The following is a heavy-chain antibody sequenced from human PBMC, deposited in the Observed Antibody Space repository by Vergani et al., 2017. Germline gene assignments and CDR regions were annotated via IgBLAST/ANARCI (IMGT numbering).Heavy chain of an antibody. V-gene: IGHV4-34*01. Sequence: QVQLQQWGAGLLKPSETLSLTCAVYGGSFSGYYWSWIRQHPGKGLEWIGYIYYSGSTYYNPSLKSRVTISVDTSKNQFSLKLSSVTAADTAVYYCARAGYCSGGSCYWREPPYYGMDVWGQGTTVTVSS. J-gene: IGHJ6*02. CDR2: IYYSGST. CDR1: GGSFSGYY. CDR3: ARAGYCSGGSCYWREPPYYGMDV. D-gene: IGHD2-15*01.